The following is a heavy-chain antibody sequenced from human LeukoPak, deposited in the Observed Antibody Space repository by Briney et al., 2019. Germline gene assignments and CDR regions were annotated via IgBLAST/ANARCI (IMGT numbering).Heavy chain of an antibody. CDR2: IYYSGIT. J-gene: IGHJ4*02. CDR1: GGSISSSSYY. CDR3: ARRAVVVTATRPSTFDY. D-gene: IGHD2-21*02. Sequence: SETLSLTCTVSGGSISSSSYYWGWIRQPPGKGLEWIGNIYYSGITYYNPSLKSRVTISVDTSKNQFSLKLTSVTPADTAVYYCARRAVVVTATRPSTFDYWGQGTLATVSS. V-gene: IGHV4-39*01.